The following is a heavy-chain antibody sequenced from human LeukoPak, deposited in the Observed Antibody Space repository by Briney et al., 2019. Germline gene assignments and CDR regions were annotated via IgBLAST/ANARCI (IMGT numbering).Heavy chain of an antibody. J-gene: IGHJ4*02. CDR1: GFTFSSYA. V-gene: IGHV3-23*01. CDR3: SRGHYFYGGSSEVYFDY. Sequence: GGSLTFSCAASGFTFSSYAMSRLRQAQGQGLEWVSSISGSGGSKSHADSVKGRITISRDNAKNSLYLHMLSLRADDTAVYYCSRGHYFYGGSSEVYFDYWGQGTLVTVSS. CDR2: ISGSGGSK. D-gene: IGHD4-23*01.